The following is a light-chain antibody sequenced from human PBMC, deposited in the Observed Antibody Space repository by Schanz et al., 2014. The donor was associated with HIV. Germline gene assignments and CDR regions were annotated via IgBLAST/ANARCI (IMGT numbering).Light chain of an antibody. J-gene: IGLJ3*02. Sequence: QSVLTQPPSASGTPGQRVTISCSGSSSNIGSYYIYWYQQLPGTAPKLLIYKTNQRPSGVPDRFSGSKSGTSASLAISGLRSEDEADYYCAAWDDSLSGRVFGGGTKVTVL. CDR1: SSNIGSYY. CDR2: KTN. CDR3: AAWDDSLSGRV. V-gene: IGLV1-47*01.